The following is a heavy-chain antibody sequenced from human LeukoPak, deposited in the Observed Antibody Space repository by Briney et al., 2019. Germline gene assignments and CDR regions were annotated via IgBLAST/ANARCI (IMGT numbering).Heavy chain of an antibody. CDR3: TRNYYDRTGSLFY. Sequence: TGGSLRLSCVASGFTFSNAWMTWVRQAPEKGLEWVGHIKSKADGGTADHAAPVKGRFNISRDDSKNTLYLQMNSLKTEDTAVYFCTRNYYDRTGSLFYWGQGTLATVSS. CDR1: GFTFSNAW. V-gene: IGHV3-15*01. J-gene: IGHJ4*02. D-gene: IGHD3-22*01. CDR2: IKSKADGGTA.